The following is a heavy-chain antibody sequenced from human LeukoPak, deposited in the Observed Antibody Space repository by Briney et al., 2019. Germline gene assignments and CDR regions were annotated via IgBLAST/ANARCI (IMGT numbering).Heavy chain of an antibody. CDR1: GYTFTDYY. V-gene: IGHV1-2*02. Sequence: GASVKVSCKASGYTFTDYYMHWVRQAPGQGLEWMGWINPNSGGTNYAQKFQGRVTMTRDTSTSTVYMELRSLRSDDTAVYYCATSTIVWFGELEEGRDAFGIWGQGTMVTVSS. CDR3: ATSTIVWFGELEEGRDAFGI. CDR2: INPNSGGT. J-gene: IGHJ3*02. D-gene: IGHD3-10*01.